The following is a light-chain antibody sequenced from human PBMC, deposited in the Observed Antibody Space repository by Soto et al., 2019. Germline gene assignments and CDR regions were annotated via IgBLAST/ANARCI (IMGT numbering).Light chain of an antibody. J-gene: IGLJ2*01. CDR3: SSYTTTDLVV. CDR1: SSYTIIYNY. CDR2: DAT. V-gene: IGLV2-14*03. Sequence: QSALTQPASVSGSPGQSITISCTGSSSYTIIYNYTSWYQQHPGKAPKLLIFDATVRPSGISSRFSGSTSGNTASLTVSGRQAEDEADYYCSSYTTTDLVVFGGGTKVTVL.